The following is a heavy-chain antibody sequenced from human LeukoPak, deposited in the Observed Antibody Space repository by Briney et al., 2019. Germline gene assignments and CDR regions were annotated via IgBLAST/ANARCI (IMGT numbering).Heavy chain of an antibody. J-gene: IGHJ5*02. D-gene: IGHD4-17*01. V-gene: IGHV3-30*02. CDR1: GFTLSSYG. CDR2: IRYDGSNK. Sequence: GGSLRLSCAASGFTLSSYGMHWVRQAPGKGLEWVAFIRYDGSNKYYADSVKGRFTISRDNSKNTLYLQMNSLRAEDTAVYYCAKDPNAYGDYEQNWFDPWGQGTLVTVSS. CDR3: AKDPNAYGDYEQNWFDP.